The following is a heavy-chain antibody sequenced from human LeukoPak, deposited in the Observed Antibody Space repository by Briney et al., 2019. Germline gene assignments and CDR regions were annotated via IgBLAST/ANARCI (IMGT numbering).Heavy chain of an antibody. D-gene: IGHD3-10*01. CDR2: ISAYNGNT. CDR3: ARYTYYYGSGVWFDV. J-gene: IGHJ5*02. Sequence: ASVKVSCKASGYTFTSYGISWVRQAPGQGLEWMGWISAYNGNTNYAQKLQGRVTMTTDTSTSTAYMELRSLRSDDTAVYYCARYTYYYGSGVWFDVWGQGTLVTVSS. CDR1: GYTFTSYG. V-gene: IGHV1-18*01.